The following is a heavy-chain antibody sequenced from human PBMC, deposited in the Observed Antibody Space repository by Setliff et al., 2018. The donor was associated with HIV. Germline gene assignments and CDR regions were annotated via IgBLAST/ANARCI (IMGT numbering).Heavy chain of an antibody. J-gene: IGHJ4*02. CDR1: GGSISNNSYY. Sequence: SETLSLTCTVSGGSISNNSYYWGWVRQPPGKGLELIGNLFYNGNTYYNPSLKSRVTISVDTSKNQFSLKLSSVTAADTAIYFCARQFRYPNRAVAYRSGYGYFDYWGQGTLVTSPQ. D-gene: IGHD5-12*01. V-gene: IGHV4-39*01. CDR2: LFYNGNT. CDR3: ARQFRYPNRAVAYRSGYGYFDY.